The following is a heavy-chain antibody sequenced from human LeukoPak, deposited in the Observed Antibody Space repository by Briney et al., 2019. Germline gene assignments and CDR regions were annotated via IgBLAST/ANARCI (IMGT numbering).Heavy chain of an antibody. V-gene: IGHV3-66*01. Sequence: GGSLRLSCAASGFIVSNYYMSWVRQPPGKGLEWVSVMYTGGGRYYGDSVKGRFTISRDNSKNTVFLQMNSLRVEDTALYYCTRGQSYCGADCYSDWGQGTLVTVSS. CDR2: MYTGGGR. CDR1: GFIVSNYY. J-gene: IGHJ4*02. D-gene: IGHD2-21*02. CDR3: TRGQSYCGADCYSD.